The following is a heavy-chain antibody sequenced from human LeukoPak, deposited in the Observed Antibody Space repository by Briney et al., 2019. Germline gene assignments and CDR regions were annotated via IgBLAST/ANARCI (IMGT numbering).Heavy chain of an antibody. CDR3: AKGVTTVSSGAHFDY. J-gene: IGHJ4*02. Sequence: GGSLRLSCAASGFTFDDYAMHWVRQAPGKGLEWVSGISWNSGSIGYADSVKGRFTISRDNAKNSLYLQMNSLRAEDTALYYCAKGVTTVSSGAHFDYWGQGTLVTVSS. V-gene: IGHV3-9*01. D-gene: IGHD4-17*01. CDR1: GFTFDDYA. CDR2: ISWNSGSI.